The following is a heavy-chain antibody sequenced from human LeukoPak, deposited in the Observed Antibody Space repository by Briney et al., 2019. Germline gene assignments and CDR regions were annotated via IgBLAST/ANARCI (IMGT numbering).Heavy chain of an antibody. CDR3: AELGITMIGGV. D-gene: IGHD3-10*02. CDR1: GFTFSSYS. V-gene: IGHV3-21*01. Sequence: PGGSLRLSCAASGFTFSSYSMNRVRQAPGKGLEWVSSISSSSSYIHYADSVKGRFTISRDNAKNSLYLQMNSLRAEDTAVYYCAELGITMIGGVWGKGTTVTISS. J-gene: IGHJ6*04. CDR2: ISSSSSYI.